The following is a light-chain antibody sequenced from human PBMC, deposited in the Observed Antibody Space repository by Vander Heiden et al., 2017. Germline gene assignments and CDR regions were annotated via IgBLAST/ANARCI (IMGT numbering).Light chain of an antibody. V-gene: IGLV2-14*03. CDR1: SSDVGGYNY. Sequence: QSALTQPASVSGSPGQSITISCTGTSSDVGGYNYVSWYQQYPTKAPKVIIDDVNDRPSGVSDRFSGSKFGNAASLTISGLQPEDEADYYCSSFTTSSSYVFGTGTKVTVL. J-gene: IGLJ1*01. CDR2: DVN. CDR3: SSFTTSSSYV.